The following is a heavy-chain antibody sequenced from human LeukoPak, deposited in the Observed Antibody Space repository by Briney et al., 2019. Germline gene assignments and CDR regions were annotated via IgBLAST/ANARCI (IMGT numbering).Heavy chain of an antibody. CDR3: ARDSGSPQDAFDI. V-gene: IGHV3-21*01. J-gene: IGHJ3*02. D-gene: IGHD6-13*01. CDR2: ISSGSSFI. Sequence: GGSLRLSCAASGFTFSSYSMNCVRQAPGKGLEWVSSISSGSSFIYYADSVKGRFTISRDNAKNSLYLQMNSLRAEDTAVYYCARDSGSPQDAFDIWGQGTMVTVSS. CDR1: GFTFSSYS.